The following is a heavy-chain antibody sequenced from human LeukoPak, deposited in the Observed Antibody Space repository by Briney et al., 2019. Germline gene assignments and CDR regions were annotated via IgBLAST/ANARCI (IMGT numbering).Heavy chain of an antibody. D-gene: IGHD1-26*01. CDR2: IYSGGST. V-gene: IGHV3-66*01. CDR3: ARAVIVGATNFDY. Sequence: GGSLRLSCAASGFTFTDHAMSWVRQAPGKGLEWVSVIYSGGSTYYADSVKGRFTISRDNSKNTLYLQMNSLRAEDTAVYYCARAVIVGATNFDYWGQGTLVTVSS. J-gene: IGHJ4*02. CDR1: GFTFTDHA.